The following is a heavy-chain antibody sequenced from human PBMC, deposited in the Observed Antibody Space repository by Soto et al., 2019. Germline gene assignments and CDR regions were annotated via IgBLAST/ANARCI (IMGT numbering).Heavy chain of an antibody. D-gene: IGHD2-2*01. Sequence: EVQLLESGGALVQPGGSLRLSCAASGFTFSNHAMNWVRQAPGKGLEWVSTISDSGSTYYADSVKGRFTISRDTSKDTLYLQMNSLRAEDTAVYYCARDPGGHYCTSTSCLYVFGHWGQGTLVIVSS. J-gene: IGHJ4*02. CDR1: GFTFSNHA. CDR3: ARDPGGHYCTSTSCLYVFGH. V-gene: IGHV3-23*01. CDR2: ISDSGST.